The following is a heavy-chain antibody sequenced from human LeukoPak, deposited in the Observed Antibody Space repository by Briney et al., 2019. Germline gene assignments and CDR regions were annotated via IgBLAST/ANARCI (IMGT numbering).Heavy chain of an antibody. V-gene: IGHV3-21*01. D-gene: IGHD2-2*01. CDR3: AREEGYCSSTSCYFPGY. J-gene: IGHJ4*02. CDR2: ISSSSAYI. CDR1: GFTFSSSS. Sequence: GGSLRLSCAASGFTFSSSSMNWVRQAPGKGLEWVSSISSSSAYIYYADSVKGRFTISRDNAKNSLYLQMNSLRAEDTAVYYCAREEGYCSSTSCYFPGYWGQGTLVTVSS.